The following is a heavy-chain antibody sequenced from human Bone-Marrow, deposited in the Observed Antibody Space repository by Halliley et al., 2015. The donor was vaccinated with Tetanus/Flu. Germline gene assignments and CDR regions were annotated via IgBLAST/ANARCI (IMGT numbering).Heavy chain of an antibody. CDR3: ARRQTGNSVFNWFDP. V-gene: IGHV4-59*01. J-gene: IGHJ5*02. CDR2: IYYSGST. D-gene: IGHD1-7*01. CDR1: GGSISSYY. Sequence: TLSLTCTVSGGSISSYYWTWIRQPPGKGLEWVGHIYYSGSTEYNPSLKSRVAISIDRSKQQSSLQVRSVTAADTAVYYCARRQTGNSVFNWFDPWGQGTLVTVSS.